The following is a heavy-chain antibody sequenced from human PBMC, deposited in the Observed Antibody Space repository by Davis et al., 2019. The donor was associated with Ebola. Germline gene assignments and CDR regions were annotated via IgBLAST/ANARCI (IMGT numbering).Heavy chain of an antibody. J-gene: IGHJ6*02. D-gene: IGHD3-10*01. Sequence: GESLKISCAASGFVFSNYVMSWVRRAPGKGLEWVSTLGLSADTYYADSVKGRFTISRDDSKNTVFLQINSLRAEDTAVYYCAKGGSNYGYYYYYALDVWGRGTTVTVSS. CDR3: AKGGSNYGYYYYYALDV. CDR2: LGLSADT. V-gene: IGHV3-23*01. CDR1: GFVFSNYV.